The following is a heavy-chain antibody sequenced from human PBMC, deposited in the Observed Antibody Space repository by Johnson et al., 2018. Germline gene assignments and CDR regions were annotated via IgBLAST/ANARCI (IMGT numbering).Heavy chain of an antibody. CDR2: IYIDGST. V-gene: IGHV3-66*01. Sequence: VQLQESGGGLVQXGGSLRLSCGASGFTVSSNFMSWVRQAPGKGLELVSVIYIDGSTYYADSVKGRFTLSRDTSKNTLYLQMNRLRAEDTAVYYCAKVGGNLVTAHTPFMTYYYYMDVWGKGTTVTVSS. CDR1: GFTVSSNF. D-gene: IGHD2-21*02. J-gene: IGHJ6*03. CDR3: AKVGGNLVTAHTPFMTYYYYMDV.